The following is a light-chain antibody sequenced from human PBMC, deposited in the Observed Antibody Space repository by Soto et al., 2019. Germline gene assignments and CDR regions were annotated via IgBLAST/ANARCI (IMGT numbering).Light chain of an antibody. V-gene: IGKV3-11*01. CDR3: LQCYKLPFT. CDR1: QSVSNF. J-gene: IGKJ3*01. Sequence: EIVLTQSPATLSLSPGQRATLSCRASQSVSNFLAWYQQKPGQAPRLLIYDASNRATDIAVRCTGSGSGTDFTLTISSLEPEDFAVYSCLQCYKLPFTFGPGTKVDMK. CDR2: DAS.